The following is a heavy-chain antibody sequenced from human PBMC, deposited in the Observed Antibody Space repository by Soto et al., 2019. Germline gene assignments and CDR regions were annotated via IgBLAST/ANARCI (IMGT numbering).Heavy chain of an antibody. Sequence: QVQLVESGGGVVQPGRSLRLSCAASGFTFSHYAMHWVRQAPGKGLEWVALMSYDGSNEYYADSVKGRFTISRDNSKNTLYLQMNSRRADDTAVYYCAKDGSHNFDYWGQGTLVTVSS. CDR1: GFTFSHYA. V-gene: IGHV3-30*18. CDR3: AKDGSHNFDY. J-gene: IGHJ4*02. CDR2: MSYDGSNE. D-gene: IGHD1-26*01.